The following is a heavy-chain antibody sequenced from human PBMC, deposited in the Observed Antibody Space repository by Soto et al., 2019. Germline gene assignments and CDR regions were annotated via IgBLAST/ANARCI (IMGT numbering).Heavy chain of an antibody. Sequence: PGGSLRLSCAASGFIFGNYAMNWVRQHPLKGLEWVASISNVGVITYYADSVKGRFTVSRDNSNNTLYLQMSSLRVEDTAIYYCAKDWMGLGYFFEYWGQGAPVTVS. CDR2: ISNVGVIT. J-gene: IGHJ4*02. CDR1: GFIFGNYA. V-gene: IGHV3-23*01. CDR3: AKDWMGLGYFFEY. D-gene: IGHD6-19*01.